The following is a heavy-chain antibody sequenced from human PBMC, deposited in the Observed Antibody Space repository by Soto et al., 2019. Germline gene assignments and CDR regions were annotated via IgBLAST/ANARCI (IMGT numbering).Heavy chain of an antibody. V-gene: IGHV3-21*01. J-gene: IGHJ3*02. CDR1: GFTFSSYS. D-gene: IGHD3-3*01. CDR2: ISSSSSYI. CDR3: ARGQSYYFWTSPSNIPAFDI. Sequence: EVQLVESGGGLVKPGGSLRLSCAASGFTFSSYSMNWVRQAPGKGLEWVSSISSSSSYIYYADSVKGRFTISRYNAKTSMYLQMNSLSADDTAVYYCARGQSYYFWTSPSNIPAFDIWGQGTMVTVSS.